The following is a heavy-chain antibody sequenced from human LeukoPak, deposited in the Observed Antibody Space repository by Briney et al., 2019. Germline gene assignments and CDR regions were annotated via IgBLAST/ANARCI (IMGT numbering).Heavy chain of an antibody. CDR1: GAXISSHY. CDR2: IYNSGTI. J-gene: IGHJ6*02. V-gene: IGHV4-59*11. D-gene: IGHD2-2*01. CDR3: ARDWLVVQPYIMDV. Sequence: SETLSLTCTVSGAXISSHYCSWIRQPPGKGLEWLGYIYNSGTINYNPSLKSRVTISVDMSNNQFSLQLTSVTAADTAVYYCARDWLVVQPYIMDVWGQGTTVTVSS.